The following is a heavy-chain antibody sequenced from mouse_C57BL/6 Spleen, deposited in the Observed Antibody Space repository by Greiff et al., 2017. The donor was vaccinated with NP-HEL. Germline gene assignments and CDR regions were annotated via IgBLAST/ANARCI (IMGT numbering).Heavy chain of an antibody. CDR2: ISYDGSN. CDR3: VLLRYQSGCDY. J-gene: IGHJ2*01. CDR1: GYSITSGYY. D-gene: IGHD1-1*01. Sequence: DVKLQESGPGLVKPSQSLSLTCSVTGYSITSGYYWNWIRQFPGNKLEWMGYISYDGSNNYNPSLKNRISITRDTSKNQFFLKLNSVTTEDTATYYCVLLRYQSGCDYWGQGTTLTVSS. V-gene: IGHV3-6*01.